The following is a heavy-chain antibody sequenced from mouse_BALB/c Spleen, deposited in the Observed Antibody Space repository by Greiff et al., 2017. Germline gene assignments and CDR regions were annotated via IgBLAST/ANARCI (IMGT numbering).Heavy chain of an antibody. J-gene: IGHJ4*01. V-gene: IGHV1-67*01. Sequence: QVKLQQSGPELVRPGVSVKISCKGSGYTFTDYAMHWVKQSHAKSLEWIGVISTYYGNTNYNQKFKGKATMTVDKSSSTAYMELARLTSEDSAIYYCAKTGTRAMDYWGQGTSVTVSS. CDR1: GYTFTDYA. CDR3: AKTGTRAMDY. D-gene: IGHD4-1*01. CDR2: ISTYYGNT.